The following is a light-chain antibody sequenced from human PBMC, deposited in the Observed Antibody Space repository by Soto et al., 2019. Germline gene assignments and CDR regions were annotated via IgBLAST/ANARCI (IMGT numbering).Light chain of an antibody. Sequence: DIQMTQSPSTLSASVGDRVTITCRASQSISGSLAWYQQKPGKAPKLLIYEAANLKSGVPSRFSGSGTGTEHTLTIRSLQADDSASYYCQQYKGYWTFGQGTRVDIK. J-gene: IGKJ1*01. CDR2: EAA. V-gene: IGKV1-5*03. CDR3: QQYKGYWT. CDR1: QSISGS.